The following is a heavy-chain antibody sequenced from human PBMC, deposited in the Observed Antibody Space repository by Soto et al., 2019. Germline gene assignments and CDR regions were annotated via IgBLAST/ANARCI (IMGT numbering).Heavy chain of an antibody. J-gene: IGHJ6*03. CDR1: GFTFDDYA. CDR3: AVSDYYYYMDV. Sequence: PGGSLRLSCAASGFTFDDYAMHWARQAPGKGLEWVSGISRNSSNISYADSVKGRFTISRDNAKNSLYLQMNSLRAEDTAVYYCAVSDYYYYMDVWGKGITVTVSS. V-gene: IGHV3-21*01. CDR2: ISRNSSNI.